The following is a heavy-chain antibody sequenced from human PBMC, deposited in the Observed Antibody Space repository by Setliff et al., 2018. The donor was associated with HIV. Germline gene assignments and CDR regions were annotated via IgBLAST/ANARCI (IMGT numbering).Heavy chain of an antibody. Sequence: TLSLTCTVSGDSIRSSDTYWSWIRQHPGEGLEWIGYIFYSGTAYYNPSLKSRVTISVDRSRNQFPLKLNSVTAADTAVYYCARDANYYESGGPPLHGMDVWGQGTTVTVSS. CDR1: GDSIRSSDTY. J-gene: IGHJ6*02. D-gene: IGHD3-22*01. V-gene: IGHV4-31*03. CDR2: IFYSGTA. CDR3: ARDANYYESGGPPLHGMDV.